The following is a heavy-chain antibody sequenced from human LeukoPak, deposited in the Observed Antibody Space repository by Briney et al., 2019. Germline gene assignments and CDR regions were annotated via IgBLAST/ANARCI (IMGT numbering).Heavy chain of an antibody. CDR3: ARREGGGPFDY. J-gene: IGHJ4*02. CDR2: IIPMFGTA. D-gene: IGHD4-23*01. Sequence: SVRVSCKASGGTFTNYAISWVRQAPGQGLEWMGGIIPMFGTANYAQKFQGRVTITADESTNTAYMELSSLRSEDTAVYYCARREGGGPFDYWGQGTLVTVSS. CDR1: GGTFTNYA. V-gene: IGHV1-69*13.